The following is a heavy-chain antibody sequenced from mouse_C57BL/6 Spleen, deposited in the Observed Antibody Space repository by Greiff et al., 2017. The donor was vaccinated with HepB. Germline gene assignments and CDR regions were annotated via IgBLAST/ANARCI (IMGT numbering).Heavy chain of an antibody. CDR3: ARHWGYDYDGGAMDY. V-gene: IGHV2-6-1*01. CDR2: IWSDGRT. Sequence: VQLQQSGPGLVAPSQSLSITCTVSGFSLTSYGVHWVRQPPGKGLEWLVVIWSDGRTTYNSALKSRLSISKDNSKSQVFLKMNSLQTDDTAMYYCARHWGYDYDGGAMDYWGQGTSVTVSS. D-gene: IGHD2-4*01. CDR1: GFSLTSYG. J-gene: IGHJ4*01.